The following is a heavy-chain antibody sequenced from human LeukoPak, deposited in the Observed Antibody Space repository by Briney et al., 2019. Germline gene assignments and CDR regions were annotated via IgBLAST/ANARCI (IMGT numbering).Heavy chain of an antibody. CDR3: AKLRFTYYYYYMDV. J-gene: IGHJ6*03. Sequence: SETLSLTCTVSGGSISSSSYYWGWIRQPPGTGLEWIGSIYYSGSTYYNPSLKSRVTISVDTSKNQFSLKLSSVTAADTAVYYCAKLRFTYYYYYMDVWGKGTTVTISS. V-gene: IGHV4-39*01. D-gene: IGHD5-12*01. CDR1: GGSISSSSYY. CDR2: IYYSGST.